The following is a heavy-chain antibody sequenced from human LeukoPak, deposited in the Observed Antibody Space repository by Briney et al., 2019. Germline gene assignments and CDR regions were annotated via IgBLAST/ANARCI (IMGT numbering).Heavy chain of an antibody. CDR2: FDPGDAET. V-gene: IGHV1-24*01. CDR1: GNTLTELS. CDR3: AGGGYYDILRY. J-gene: IGHJ4*02. D-gene: IGHD3-9*01. Sequence: ASVKVSCKVSGNTLTELSLHWVRQAPGKGLEWMGGFDPGDAETIYAQKFQGRVTLTEDTSIDTAYMELSSLRSEDTAVYYCAGGGYYDILRYWGQGTLVTVSS.